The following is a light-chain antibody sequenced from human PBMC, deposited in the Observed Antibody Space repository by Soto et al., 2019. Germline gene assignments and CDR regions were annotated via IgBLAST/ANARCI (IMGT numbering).Light chain of an antibody. V-gene: IGKV1-8*01. CDR2: AAS. CDR3: QQYYSSPWT. Sequence: AIRMTQSPSSLSASTGDRVTITCRASQDISSYLAWYQQKPGKAPELLIYAASTLQSGVPSRFSGSGSGTDFTLTINCLQSEDFATYYCQQYYSSPWTFGQGTKVEI. J-gene: IGKJ1*01. CDR1: QDISSY.